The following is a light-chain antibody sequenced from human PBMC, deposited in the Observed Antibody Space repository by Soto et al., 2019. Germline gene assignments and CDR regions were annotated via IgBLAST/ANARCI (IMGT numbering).Light chain of an antibody. V-gene: IGKV3-20*01. CDR1: QSFSGNY. Sequence: EIVLTQSPGTLSLSPGERATLSCRASQSFSGNYLAWYQQKPGQAPRLLIYGVSSRATGIPDRFSGSGSGTDFTLSISRLEPEDFAVYYCQQYGTSPPMYTFGQGTKREIK. CDR3: QQYGTSPPMYT. CDR2: GVS. J-gene: IGKJ2*01.